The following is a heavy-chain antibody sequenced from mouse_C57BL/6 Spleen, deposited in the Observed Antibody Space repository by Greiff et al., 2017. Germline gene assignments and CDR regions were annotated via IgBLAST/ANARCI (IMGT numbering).Heavy chain of an antibody. V-gene: IGHV1-69*01. Sequence: QVQLQQPGAELVMPGASVKLSCKASGYTFTSYWMHWVKQRPGQGLEWIGEIDPSDSYTNYNQKFKGKSTLTVDKSSSTAYMQLSSLTSEDSAVYYCARRNYSNYDGFAYWGQGTLVTVSA. CDR1: GYTFTSYW. CDR2: IDPSDSYT. CDR3: ARRNYSNYDGFAY. D-gene: IGHD2-5*01. J-gene: IGHJ3*01.